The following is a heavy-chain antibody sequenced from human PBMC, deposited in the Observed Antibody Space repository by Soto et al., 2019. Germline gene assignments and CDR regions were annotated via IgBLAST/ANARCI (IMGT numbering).Heavy chain of an antibody. V-gene: IGHV4-30-4*01. CDR1: GGSISSGDYY. J-gene: IGHJ3*02. Sequence: QVQLQESGPGLVKPSQTLSLTCTVSGGSISSGDYYWSWIRQPPGKGLEWIGYIYYSGSTSYNPSLKSRVNISVYTPKNPFSLKLRQFSRKLSSVTAAETAVYYCARGVGGIGALDIWGQGTMVTVSS. D-gene: IGHD3-16*01. CDR2: IYYSGST. CDR3: ARGVGGIGALDI.